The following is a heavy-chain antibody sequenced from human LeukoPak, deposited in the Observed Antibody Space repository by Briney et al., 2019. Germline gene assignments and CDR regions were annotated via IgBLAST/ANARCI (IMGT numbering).Heavy chain of an antibody. V-gene: IGHV1-18*01. Sequence: ASVKVSCKASGYTFTSYGISWARQAPGQGLEWMGWISAYNGNTNYAQKLQGRVTMTTDTSTSTAYMELRSLRSDDTAVYYCARRWKICSGGSCYDAFDIWGQGTMVTVSS. CDR1: GYTFTSYG. CDR2: ISAYNGNT. J-gene: IGHJ3*02. CDR3: ARRWKICSGGSCYDAFDI. D-gene: IGHD2-15*01.